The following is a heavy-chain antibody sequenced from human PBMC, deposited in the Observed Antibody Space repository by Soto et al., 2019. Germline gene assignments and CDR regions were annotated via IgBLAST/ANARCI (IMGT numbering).Heavy chain of an antibody. J-gene: IGHJ4*02. CDR3: ARHWDSSGLEDYFDY. Sequence: PTETLSLTCTVSGGSISSYYWSWIRQPPGKGLEWIGYIYYSGSTNYNPSLKSRVTISVDTSKNQFSLKLSSVTAADTAVYYCARHWDSSGLEDYFDYWGQGTLVTVSS. CDR1: GGSISSYY. CDR2: IYYSGST. D-gene: IGHD6-19*01. V-gene: IGHV4-59*08.